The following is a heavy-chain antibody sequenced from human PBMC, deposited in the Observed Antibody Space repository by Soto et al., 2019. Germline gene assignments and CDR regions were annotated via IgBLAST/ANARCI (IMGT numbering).Heavy chain of an antibody. CDR3: ARGFLEGSWVY. CDR2: ISSSSSYI. J-gene: IGHJ4*02. V-gene: IGHV3-21*01. D-gene: IGHD3-3*01. CDR1: GFTVSSNY. Sequence: GGSLRLSCAASGFTVSSNYMSWVRQAPGKGLEWVSSISSSSSYIYYADSVKGRFTISRDNAKNSLYLQMNSLRAEDTAVYYCARGFLEGSWVYWGQGTLVTVSS.